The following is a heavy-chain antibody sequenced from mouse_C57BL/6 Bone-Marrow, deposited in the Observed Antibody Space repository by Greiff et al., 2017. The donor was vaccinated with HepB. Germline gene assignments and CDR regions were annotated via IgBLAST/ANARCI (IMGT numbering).Heavy chain of an antibody. CDR1: GFSLTSYG. J-gene: IGHJ3*01. Sequence: QVQLKESGPGLVQPSQSLSITCTVSGFSLTSYGVHWVRQSPGKGLEWLGVIWSGGSTDYNAAFISRLSISKDNSKSQVFFKMNSLQADDTAIYYCARKGFVGFAYWGQGTLVTVSA. CDR2: IWSGGST. CDR3: ARKGFVGFAY. V-gene: IGHV2-2*01.